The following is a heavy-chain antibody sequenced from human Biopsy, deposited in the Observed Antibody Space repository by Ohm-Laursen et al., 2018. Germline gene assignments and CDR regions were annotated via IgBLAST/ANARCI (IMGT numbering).Heavy chain of an antibody. Sequence: SDTLSLTCTVSGGSISGYHWSWIRKSPGKGLEWLAYISYTGGITSNPSLNGRATMSLDTSKNQFSLRLIYGTAADTAVDYCATPFQYYDSWGGYPPFDHWGQGTLVTVSS. CDR2: ISYTGGI. CDR3: ATPFQYYDSWGGYPPFDH. J-gene: IGHJ4*02. V-gene: IGHV4-59*07. D-gene: IGHD3-3*01. CDR1: GGSISGYH.